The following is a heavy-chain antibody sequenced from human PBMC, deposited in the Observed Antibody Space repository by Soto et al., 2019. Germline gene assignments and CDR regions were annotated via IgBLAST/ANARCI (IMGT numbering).Heavy chain of an antibody. CDR3: AKVTHRGPIAVAGPLGS. D-gene: IGHD6-19*01. Sequence: QVHLVQSGAEVKKPGASVNVSCQASGSITNHHMHWVRQAPGQGLEWMGIFNPSGLSTTYVQKFQGRVTITKDRSTSTVYMELSSLTSEDAAVYFCAKVTHRGPIAVAGPLGSWGQGTLVIVSS. J-gene: IGHJ4*02. CDR1: GSITNHH. CDR2: FNPSGLST. V-gene: IGHV1-46*01.